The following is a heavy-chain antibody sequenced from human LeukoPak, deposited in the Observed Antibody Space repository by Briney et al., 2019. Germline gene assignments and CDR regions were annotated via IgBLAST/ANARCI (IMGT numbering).Heavy chain of an antibody. CDR3: ARAKIGYDFWSGYYWAFDI. Sequence: PSETLSLTCTVSGGSISSYYWSWIRQPPGKGLEWIGEINHSGSTNYNPSLKSRVTISVDTSKNQFSLKLSSVTAADTAVYYCARAKIGYDFWSGYYWAFDIWGQGTMVTVSS. J-gene: IGHJ3*02. D-gene: IGHD3-3*01. CDR2: INHSGST. V-gene: IGHV4-34*01. CDR1: GGSISSYY.